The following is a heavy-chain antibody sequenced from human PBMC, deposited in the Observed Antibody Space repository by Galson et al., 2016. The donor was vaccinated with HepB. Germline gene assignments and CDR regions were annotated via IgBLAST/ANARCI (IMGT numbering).Heavy chain of an antibody. V-gene: IGHV3-23*01. D-gene: IGHD1-1*01. J-gene: IGHJ6*04. CDR3: AKDIRPVKATLDYYFYAMDV. Sequence: SLRLSCAASGLTFSMYGMDWVRQAPGKGLEWVSAIRAGGESTPYADSVKGRFTISRDNSKDTLYLQMDNLRADDTAVYYCAKDIRPVKATLDYYFYAMDVWGSGTTVTVSS. CDR1: GLTFSMYG. CDR2: IRAGGEST.